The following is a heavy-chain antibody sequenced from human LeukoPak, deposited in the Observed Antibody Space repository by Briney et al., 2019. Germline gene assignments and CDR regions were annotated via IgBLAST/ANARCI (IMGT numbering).Heavy chain of an antibody. D-gene: IGHD5-24*01. CDR2: INHSGST. Sequence: PSETLSLTCTVSGGSISSSSYYWSWIRQPPGKGLEWIGEINHSGSTNYNPSLKSRVTISVDTSKNQFSLKLSSVTAADTAVYYCARSLGFSPRTMGWPNWFDPWGQGTLVTVSS. V-gene: IGHV4-39*07. CDR3: ARSLGFSPRTMGWPNWFDP. J-gene: IGHJ5*02. CDR1: GGSISSSSYY.